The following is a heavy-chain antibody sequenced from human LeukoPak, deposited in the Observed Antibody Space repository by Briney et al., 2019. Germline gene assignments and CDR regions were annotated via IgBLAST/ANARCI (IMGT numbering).Heavy chain of an antibody. CDR3: AKDGRYYDSSRYFQH. D-gene: IGHD3-22*01. V-gene: IGHV3-23*01. CDR1: GFAFSSYA. J-gene: IGHJ1*01. CDR2: LSGSGSTR. Sequence: GGSLRLSCAASGFAFSSYAMSWVRQAPGKGLEWVSGLSGSGSTRYYADSVKGRFTISRDNSRNTLDLQMNSLRAEDTAVYYCAKDGRYYDSSRYFQHWGQGTLVTVSS.